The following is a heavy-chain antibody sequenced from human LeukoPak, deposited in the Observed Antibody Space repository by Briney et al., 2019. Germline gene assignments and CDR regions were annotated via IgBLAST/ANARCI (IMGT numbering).Heavy chain of an antibody. CDR2: FDPEDGET. J-gene: IGHJ4*02. V-gene: IGHV1-24*01. Sequence: ASVKVSCKVSGYTLTELSMHWVRQAPGKGLEWMGGFDPEDGETIYAQKFQGRVTMTEDTSTDTAYMELSSLRSEDTAVYYCATGELSSGWYVLDYWGQGTPVTVSS. CDR1: GYTLTELS. CDR3: ATGELSSGWYVLDY. D-gene: IGHD6-19*01.